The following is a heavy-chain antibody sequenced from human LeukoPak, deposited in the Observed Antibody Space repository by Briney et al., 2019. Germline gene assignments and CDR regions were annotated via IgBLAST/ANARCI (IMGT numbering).Heavy chain of an antibody. D-gene: IGHD4-17*01. V-gene: IGHV1-8*03. CDR3: ARGNKDYGDYARGLSDY. CDR1: GYTFTSYD. CDR2: MNPNSGNT. Sequence: ASVKVSCKASGYTFTSYDINWVRQATGQGLEWMGWMNPNSGNTGYAQKFQGRVTITRNTSISTAYMELSSLRSEDTAVYYCARGNKDYGDYARGLSDYWGQGTLVTVSS. J-gene: IGHJ4*02.